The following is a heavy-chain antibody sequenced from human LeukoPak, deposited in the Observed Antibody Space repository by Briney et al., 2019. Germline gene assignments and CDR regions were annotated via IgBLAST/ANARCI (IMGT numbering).Heavy chain of an antibody. Sequence: SVKVACKASGFTFTSSAVQRVRQARGQRLVWIGWIVVGSGHTNYAQKFQERVTITRDMSTSTAYMELSSLRSEDTAVYYCAATLTVTTGSSYYGMDVWGQGTTVTVSS. J-gene: IGHJ6*02. V-gene: IGHV1-58*01. CDR3: AATLTVTTGSSYYGMDV. CDR1: GFTFTSSA. CDR2: IVVGSGHT. D-gene: IGHD4-17*01.